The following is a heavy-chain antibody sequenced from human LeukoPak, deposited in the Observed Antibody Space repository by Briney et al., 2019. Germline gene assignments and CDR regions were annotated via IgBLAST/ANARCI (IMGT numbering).Heavy chain of an antibody. Sequence: GESLRLSCAASGFTFSSYAMSWVRQAPGKGLEWVSDISGSGGRTYYADSVKGRVTISRDDSKNTLYLQMNSLRAEDTAIYYCAKARIPSGNGYYSDWGQGTLVTVSS. CDR1: GFTFSSYA. D-gene: IGHD3-22*01. V-gene: IGHV3-23*01. CDR3: AKARIPSGNGYYSD. CDR2: ISGSGGRT. J-gene: IGHJ4*02.